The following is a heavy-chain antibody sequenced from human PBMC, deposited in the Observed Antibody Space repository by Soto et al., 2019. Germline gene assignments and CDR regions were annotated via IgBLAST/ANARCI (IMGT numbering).Heavy chain of an antibody. CDR3: TTGRSGMSSSSGILDF. Sequence: PGGSLTLSCAVSGFTFSNAWMSWVRQAPGKGLEWVGRIKSKTNGGTTDNAAPVKGRFTISRDDSKNTLYLRMNSLKTEDTAVYYCTTGRSGMSSSSGILDFWGQGTLVTVSS. CDR2: IKSKTNGGTT. J-gene: IGHJ4*02. V-gene: IGHV3-15*01. CDR1: GFTFSNAW. D-gene: IGHD6-6*01.